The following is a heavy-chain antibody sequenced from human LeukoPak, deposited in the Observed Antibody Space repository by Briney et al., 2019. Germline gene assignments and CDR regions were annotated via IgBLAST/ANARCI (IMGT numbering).Heavy chain of an antibody. CDR1: GFTFSSYA. Sequence: GGSLRLSCAASGFTFSSYAMSWVRQAPGKGLEWVSAISGSGGTTYYADSVKGRFTISRDNSKNTLYLQMNSLRAEDTAVYFCAKDTGSYRYYFDYWGQGTLVTVPS. V-gene: IGHV3-23*01. CDR2: ISGSGGTT. CDR3: AKDTGSYRYYFDY. J-gene: IGHJ4*02. D-gene: IGHD1-26*01.